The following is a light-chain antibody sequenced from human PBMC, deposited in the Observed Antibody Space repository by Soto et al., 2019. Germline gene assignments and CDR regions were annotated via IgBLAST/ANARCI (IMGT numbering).Light chain of an antibody. V-gene: IGLV2-8*01. CDR1: SSDVGGYKY. CDR3: SSYADSNNLL. J-gene: IGLJ3*02. Sequence: QSVLTQPPSASGSPGQSVTISCTGTSSDVGGYKYVSWYQQYPGKAPKLLIYEATQRPSGVPDRFSGSKSGNTASLTVSGLQAEDEADYYCSSYADSNNLLFGGGTKLTVL. CDR2: EAT.